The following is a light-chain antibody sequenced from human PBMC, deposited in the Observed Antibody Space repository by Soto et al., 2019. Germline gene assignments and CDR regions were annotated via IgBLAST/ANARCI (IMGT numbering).Light chain of an antibody. J-gene: IGKJ5*01. Sequence: EIVLTQSPGTLSLSPGERATLSCRASQSVSSNYLAWYQQKPGQAPRLLIYGASSRATGIPDRFSGSGSGTDFTLTFSRLEPEDFAVYYCQPYGSSPPRITFGQGTRLEIK. CDR1: QSVSSNY. V-gene: IGKV3-20*01. CDR3: QPYGSSPPRIT. CDR2: GAS.